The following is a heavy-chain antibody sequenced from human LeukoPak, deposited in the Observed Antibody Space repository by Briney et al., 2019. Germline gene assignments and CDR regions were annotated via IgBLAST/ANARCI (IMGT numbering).Heavy chain of an antibody. J-gene: IGHJ4*02. V-gene: IGHV3-48*01. CDR2: ISSSSSTM. D-gene: IGHD4-23*01. CDR1: GFTFSSYS. Sequence: GGSLRLSCAASGFTFSSYSMNWVRQAPGKGLEWVSYISSSSSTMYYADSVKGRFTISRDNAKNSLYRQMNSLRAEDTAVYYCARAGDYGGYYFDYWGQGTLVTVSS. CDR3: ARAGDYGGYYFDY.